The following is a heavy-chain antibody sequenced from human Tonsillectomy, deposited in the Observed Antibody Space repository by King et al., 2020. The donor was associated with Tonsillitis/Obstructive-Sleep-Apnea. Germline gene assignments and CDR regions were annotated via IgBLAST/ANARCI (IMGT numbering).Heavy chain of an antibody. V-gene: IGHV2-5*02. D-gene: IGHD1-1*01. Sequence: TLKESGPTLVKPTQTLTLTCTFSGFSLSTSGVSVGWIRQPPGKALEWLALIYWDDDKRYSPSLKSRLTITKDTSKNQVVLTMTNMDPVDTATYYCEKEGIEREEDRNECDEGGQGTLVTVSS. CDR1: GFSLSTSGVS. CDR3: EKEGIEREEDRNECDE. CDR2: IYWDDDK. J-gene: IGHJ4*02.